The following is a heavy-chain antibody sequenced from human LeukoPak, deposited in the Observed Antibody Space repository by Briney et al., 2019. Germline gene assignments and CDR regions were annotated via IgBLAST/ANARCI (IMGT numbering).Heavy chain of an antibody. Sequence: GGSLRLSCAASGFTFASHSMSWVRQAPGKGLEWVSSISSRNGDDTYYADSMKGRFTISRDNSKNTLYLHMDSLRSEDTAVYYCAEGIAVAEVWGQGTQVTVSS. CDR2: ISSRNGDDT. V-gene: IGHV3-23*01. D-gene: IGHD6-19*01. J-gene: IGHJ4*02. CDR3: AEGIAVAEV. CDR1: GFTFASHS.